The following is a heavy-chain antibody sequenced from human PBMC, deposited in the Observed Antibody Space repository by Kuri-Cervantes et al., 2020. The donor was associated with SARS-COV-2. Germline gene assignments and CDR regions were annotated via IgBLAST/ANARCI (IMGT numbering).Heavy chain of an antibody. CDR2: ISAYNGNT. CDR3: ARSYSNYVGYYYYYMDV. D-gene: IGHD4-11*01. J-gene: IGHJ6*03. V-gene: IGHV1-18*01. CDR1: GYTFTSYG. Sequence: ASVKVSCKASGYTFTSYGISWVRQAPGQGLEWMGWISAYNGNTNYAQKLQGRVTMTTDTSTSTAYMELRSLRSEDTAVYYCARSYSNYVGYYYYYMDVWGKGTTVTVSS.